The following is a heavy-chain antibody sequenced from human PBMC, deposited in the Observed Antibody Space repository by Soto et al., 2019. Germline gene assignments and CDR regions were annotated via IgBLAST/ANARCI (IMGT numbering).Heavy chain of an antibody. CDR2: INAGNGNT. V-gene: IGHV1-3*01. CDR3: ARDWELVVPAAVGAI. J-gene: IGHJ6*04. D-gene: IGHD2-2*01. CDR1: GYTFTSYA. Sequence: ASVKVSCKASGYTFTSYAMHWVRQAPGQRLEWMGWINAGNGNTKYSQKFQGRVTITRDTSASTAYMELSSLRSEDTAVYYCARDWELVVPAAVGAIWGKGTTVTVSS.